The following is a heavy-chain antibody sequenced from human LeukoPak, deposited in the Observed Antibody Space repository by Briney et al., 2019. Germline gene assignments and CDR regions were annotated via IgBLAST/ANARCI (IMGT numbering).Heavy chain of an antibody. CDR1: GASINNYY. D-gene: IGHD1-1*01. CDR3: ARHERGAENLDY. Sequence: SETLSLTCTVSGASINNYYWSWIRQPPGKGLECIGYVSYSGRTNHNPSLQSRVTISADTSKNQFSVKLTSVTAADTAVYYCARHERGAENLDYWGQGTQVTVSS. V-gene: IGHV4-59*08. CDR2: VSYSGRT. J-gene: IGHJ4*02.